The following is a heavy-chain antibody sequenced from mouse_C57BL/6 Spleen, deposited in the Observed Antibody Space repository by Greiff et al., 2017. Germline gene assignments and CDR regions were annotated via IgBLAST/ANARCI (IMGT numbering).Heavy chain of an antibody. CDR2: ISYDGSN. V-gene: IGHV3-6*01. CDR1: GYSITSGYY. J-gene: IGHJ2*01. D-gene: IGHD2-3*01. Sequence: EVKLQQSGPGLVKPSQSLSLTCSVTGYSITSGYYWNWIRQFPGNKLEWMGYISYDGSNNYNPSLKNRISITRDTSKNQFCLKLNSVTTEDTATDDCARDIDDGSDYWGQGTTLTVSS. CDR3: ARDIDDGSDY.